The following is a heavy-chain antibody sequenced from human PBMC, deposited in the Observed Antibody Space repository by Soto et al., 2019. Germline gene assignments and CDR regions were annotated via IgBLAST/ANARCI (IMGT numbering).Heavy chain of an antibody. J-gene: IGHJ4*02. Sequence: GGSLRLSCAASGFSFSSYAMSWVRQAPGKGLEWVSTMSGTSGTTYYADSVKGRFTISRDNSENTLFLQMNSPRAEDTAIYYCAKEYNWNDYFDFWGQGTPVTVSS. CDR3: AKEYNWNDYFDF. V-gene: IGHV3-23*01. CDR1: GFSFSSYA. CDR2: MSGTSGTT. D-gene: IGHD1-20*01.